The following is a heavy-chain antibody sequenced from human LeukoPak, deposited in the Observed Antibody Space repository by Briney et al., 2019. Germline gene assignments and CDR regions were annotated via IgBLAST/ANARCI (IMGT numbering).Heavy chain of an antibody. J-gene: IGHJ4*02. CDR2: IYYSGST. D-gene: IGHD6-6*01. CDR3: AGLGSRAARPFDY. CDR1: GGSISSYY. V-gene: IGHV4-59*01. Sequence: PSETLSLTCTVSGGSISSYYWSWIRQPPGKGLEWIGYIYYSGSTNYNPSLKSRVTISVDTSKNQFSLKLSSVTAADTAVYYCAGLGSRAARPFDYWGQGTLVTVSS.